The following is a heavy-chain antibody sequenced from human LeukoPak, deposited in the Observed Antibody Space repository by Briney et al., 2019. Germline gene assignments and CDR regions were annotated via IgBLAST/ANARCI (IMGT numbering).Heavy chain of an antibody. Sequence: GGSLRLSCAASGFTFSSYSMNWVRQAPGKGLEWVSSISSSSYIYYADSVNGRFTISRDNAKNSLYLQMNSLRAEDTAVYYCARAPPFYCGGDCYLDYWGQGTLVTVSS. V-gene: IGHV3-21*01. CDR2: ISSSSYI. D-gene: IGHD2-21*02. J-gene: IGHJ4*02. CDR3: ARAPPFYCGGDCYLDY. CDR1: GFTFSSYS.